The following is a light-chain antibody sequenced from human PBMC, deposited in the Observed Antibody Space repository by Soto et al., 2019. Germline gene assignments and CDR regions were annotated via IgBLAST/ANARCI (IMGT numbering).Light chain of an antibody. CDR3: QQYNSNPTWT. CDR1: QSIGSW. CDR2: KAS. Sequence: DIQMTQSPSTLSASVGDRVTITGRASQSIGSWLAWYQQKPGKAPKFLIYKASSLESGVPSRFSGSGSGTEFTLTISSLQPDDFATYYCQQYNSNPTWTFGQGTKVEIK. V-gene: IGKV1-5*03. J-gene: IGKJ1*01.